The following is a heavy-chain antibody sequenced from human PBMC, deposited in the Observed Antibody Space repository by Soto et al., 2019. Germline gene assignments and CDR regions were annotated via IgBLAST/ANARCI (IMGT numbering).Heavy chain of an antibody. V-gene: IGHV3-73*02. CDR2: IRSKANSYAT. J-gene: IGHJ4*02. CDR1: GFTFSGSA. D-gene: IGHD3-10*01. Sequence: EVQLVESGGGLVQPGGSLKLSCAASGFTFSGSAMHWVRQASGKGLEWVGRIRSKANSYATAYAASVKGRFTISRDDSKNTAYLQMNSLKTEDTAVYYCTRHSEVGRHGVSWGQGTLVTVSS. CDR3: TRHSEVGRHGVS.